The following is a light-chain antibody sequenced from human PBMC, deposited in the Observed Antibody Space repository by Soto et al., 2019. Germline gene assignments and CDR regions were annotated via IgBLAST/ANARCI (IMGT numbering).Light chain of an antibody. Sequence: DIQMTQSPSSLSASVGDRVTITCRASQSISSYLNWYQQKPGKAPKLLIYAASSLQSGVPSRFSGSGSGTDCTLTISSLQPEDFATYYCQQSYSTPLTFGGGTKVEIQ. CDR2: AAS. J-gene: IGKJ4*01. CDR3: QQSYSTPLT. V-gene: IGKV1-39*01. CDR1: QSISSY.